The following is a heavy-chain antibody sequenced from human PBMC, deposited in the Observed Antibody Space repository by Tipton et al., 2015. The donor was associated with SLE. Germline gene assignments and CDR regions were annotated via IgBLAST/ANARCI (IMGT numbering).Heavy chain of an antibody. Sequence: TLSLTCAVYGGSFSGYYWSWIRQPPWKGLEWVGEINHSGSTNYNPSLKSRVTISVDTSKNQFSLKLRPVTAAATAVYYCARKGVYYAFWSGYDGAFDIWGQGTMVTVSS. V-gene: IGHV4-34*01. D-gene: IGHD3-3*01. CDR1: GGSFSGYY. CDR2: INHSGST. CDR3: ARKGVYYAFWSGYDGAFDI. J-gene: IGHJ3*02.